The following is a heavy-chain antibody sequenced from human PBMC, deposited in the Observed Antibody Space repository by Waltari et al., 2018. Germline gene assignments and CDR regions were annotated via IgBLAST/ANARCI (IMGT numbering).Heavy chain of an antibody. CDR1: GFTVSSNY. V-gene: IGHV3-66*02. Sequence: EVQLVESGGGLVQPGGSLRLSCAASGFTVSSNYMSWVRQAPGKGLEWVSVSDSGGSTYYADAVKGRFTISRDNSKNTLYLQMNSLRAEDTAVYYCAREAVAMVRGVMEVGWFDPWGQGTLVTVSS. D-gene: IGHD3-10*01. J-gene: IGHJ5*02. CDR3: AREAVAMVRGVMEVGWFDP. CDR2: SDSGGST.